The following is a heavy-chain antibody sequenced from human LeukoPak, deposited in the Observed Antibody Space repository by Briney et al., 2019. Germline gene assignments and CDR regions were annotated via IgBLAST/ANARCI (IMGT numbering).Heavy chain of an antibody. V-gene: IGHV4-34*01. Sequence: SETLSLTCAVYGGSFSGYYWSWIRQPPGKGLEWIGEINHSGSTYYNPSLKSRVTISVDTSKNQFSLKLSSVTAADTAVYYCALRGGIAAAGFDYWGQGTLVTVSS. CDR2: INHSGST. CDR1: GGSFSGYY. J-gene: IGHJ4*02. CDR3: ALRGGIAAAGFDY. D-gene: IGHD6-13*01.